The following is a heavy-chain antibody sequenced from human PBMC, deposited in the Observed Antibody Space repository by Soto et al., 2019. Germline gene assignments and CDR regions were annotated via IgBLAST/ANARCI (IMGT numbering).Heavy chain of an antibody. CDR2: ISYDGSNK. CDR3: ARHKRDLRFLEWSYYFDY. J-gene: IGHJ4*02. D-gene: IGHD3-3*01. CDR1: GFTFSSYA. Sequence: ESGGGVVQPGRSLRLSCAASGFTFSSYAMHWVRQAPGKGLEWVAVISYDGSNKYYADSVKGRFTISRDNSKNTLYLQMNSLRDEDTAVYYCARHKRDLRFLEWSYYFDYWGQGTLVTVSS. V-gene: IGHV3-30-3*01.